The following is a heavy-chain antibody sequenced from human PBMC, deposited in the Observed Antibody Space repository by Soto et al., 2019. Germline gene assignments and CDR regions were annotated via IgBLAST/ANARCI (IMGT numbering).Heavy chain of an antibody. CDR2: IYYSGST. V-gene: IGHV4-59*01. J-gene: IGHJ5*02. D-gene: IGHD4-4*01. Sequence: SETLSLTCTVSGGSISSYYWSWIRQPPGKGLEWIGYIYYSGSTNYNPSLKSRVTISVDTSKNQFSLKLSSVTAADTAVYYCARTMPEDYSNYPNWFDPWGQGTLVTVSS. CDR3: ARTMPEDYSNYPNWFDP. CDR1: GGSISSYY.